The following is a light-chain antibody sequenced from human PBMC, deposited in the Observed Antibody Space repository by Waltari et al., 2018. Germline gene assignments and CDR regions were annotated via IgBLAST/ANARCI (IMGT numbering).Light chain of an antibody. J-gene: IGKJ1*01. Sequence: DIQMTQSPSTLSASVGDRVIITCRASQSINTWLAWYQQKPGKAPRVLIYRASSLEVGVPSRFSGSGSGTEFTLTISGLQPDDFATYYCQQNNSYSTFGQGTRVEIK. CDR1: QSINTW. CDR3: QQNNSYST. V-gene: IGKV1-5*03. CDR2: RAS.